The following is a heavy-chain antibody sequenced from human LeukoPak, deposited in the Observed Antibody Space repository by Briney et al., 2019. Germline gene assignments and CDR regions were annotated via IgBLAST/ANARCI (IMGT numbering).Heavy chain of an antibody. CDR3: AKDRHAPGRYCSSTSCFPFDS. D-gene: IGHD2-2*01. Sequence: GGSLRLSCVVSGFIFSSYAMSWVRQAPGKGLEWVSGISGSGGSTYYADSVKGRFTISRDNTKNTLYLQMNSLRAEDTAVYYCAKDRHAPGRYCSSTSCFPFDSWGQGTLVTVSS. J-gene: IGHJ5*01. V-gene: IGHV3-23*01. CDR1: GFIFSSYA. CDR2: ISGSGGST.